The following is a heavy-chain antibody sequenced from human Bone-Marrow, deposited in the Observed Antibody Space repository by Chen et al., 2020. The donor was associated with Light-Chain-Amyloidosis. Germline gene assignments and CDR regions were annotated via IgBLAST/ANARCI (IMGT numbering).Heavy chain of an antibody. J-gene: IGHJ6*03. CDR2: ISGRGGST. CDR1: GFTFSSYA. CDR3: ANTGGAVNPYFYYYYMDV. D-gene: IGHD3-10*01. Sequence: EVQLLESGGGLVQPGGSLRLSCAASGFTFSSYAMTWVRQAPGKGREWVSTISGRGGSTSYADSVKGRLTISRDNTKNTLYLQMNSLRAEDTAVYYCANTGGAVNPYFYYYYMDVWGRGTTVTVSS. V-gene: IGHV3-23*01.